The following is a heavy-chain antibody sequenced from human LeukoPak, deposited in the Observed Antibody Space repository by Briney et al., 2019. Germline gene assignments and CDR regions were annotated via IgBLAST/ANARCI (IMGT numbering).Heavy chain of an antibody. V-gene: IGHV4-30-4*07. CDR3: ARGWGPAYCGGDCHRHFDY. CDR1: GDSISSGGYS. D-gene: IGHD2-21*02. J-gene: IGHJ4*02. Sequence: SQTLSLTCVVTGDSISSGGYSWNWIRQPPGQGLEWIGYIYSSGTISHYPSLKSRVTISVDTSKNQFSLKLTSVTAADTAVYYCARGWGPAYCGGDCHRHFDYWGQGTLVTVSS. CDR2: IYSSGTI.